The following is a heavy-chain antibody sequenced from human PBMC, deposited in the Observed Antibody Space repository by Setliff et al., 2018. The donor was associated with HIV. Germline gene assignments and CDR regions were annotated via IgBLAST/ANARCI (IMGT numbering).Heavy chain of an antibody. V-gene: IGHV3-15*07. D-gene: IGHD6-13*01. CDR2: IKSKADGGTT. CDR1: GDSFGDFY. J-gene: IGHJ4*02. CDR3: TTWQAGNDY. Sequence: ETLSLTCAMYGDSFGDFYWNWIRQAPGKGLEWVGRIKSKADGGTTEYAAPVKGRFAISRDDSENTLYLQMNNLKTEDTAVYYCTTWQAGNDYWGQGTLVTVSS.